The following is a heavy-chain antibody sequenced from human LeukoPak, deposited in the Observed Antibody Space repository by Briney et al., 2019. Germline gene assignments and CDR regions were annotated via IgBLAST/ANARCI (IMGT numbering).Heavy chain of an antibody. V-gene: IGHV3-23*01. CDR3: AILPGYSSGWYEVNY. Sequence: GGSLRLSCAASGFTFSSYAMSWVRQAPGKGLEWLSGIRGSGGSTYYADSVKGRFTISRDNSRNTLYLQMNSPRAEDTAVYYCAILPGYSSGWYEVNYWGQGTLVTVSS. J-gene: IGHJ4*02. D-gene: IGHD6-13*01. CDR2: IRGSGGST. CDR1: GFTFSSYA.